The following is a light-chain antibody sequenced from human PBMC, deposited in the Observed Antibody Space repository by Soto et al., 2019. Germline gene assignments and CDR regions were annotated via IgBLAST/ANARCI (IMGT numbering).Light chain of an antibody. CDR1: QSVSSY. V-gene: IGKV3-20*01. CDR3: QQYGSSYPWT. J-gene: IGKJ1*01. CDR2: GAS. Sequence: EIVLTQSPATLSLSPGERATLSCRASQSVSSYLAWYQQKPGQAPRLLIYGASSRATGSPDIFSGSGSGTDFTLTIRRLEPEDFAVYYCQQYGSSYPWTFGQGTKVDIK.